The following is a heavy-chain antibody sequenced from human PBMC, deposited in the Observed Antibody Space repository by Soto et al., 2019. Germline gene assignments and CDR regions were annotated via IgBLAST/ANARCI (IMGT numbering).Heavy chain of an antibody. CDR1: GFSLSTSGIS. D-gene: IGHD3-22*01. CDR3: AHRTQYYDSRGFSGYFDY. J-gene: IGHJ4*02. Sequence: QITLKESGPTLVKPGQTLTLTCTFSGFSLSTSGISVGWIRQPPGKALECLALIYWDDDERYSASLKPRVTLTKDTTQNQVVLTNTDMEPVDTATYFCAHRTQYYDSRGFSGYFDYWGQGTLVSVSS. V-gene: IGHV2-5*02. CDR2: IYWDDDE.